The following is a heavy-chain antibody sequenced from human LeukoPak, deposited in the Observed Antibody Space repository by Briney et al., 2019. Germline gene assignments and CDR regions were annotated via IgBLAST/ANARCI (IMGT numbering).Heavy chain of an antibody. V-gene: IGHV3-64D*09. J-gene: IGHJ5*02. Sequence: GGALRLSCSASGFTFNSDTMHWGRQAPGEGLDYVSAISNNGRSTYYADSVKGRFTISRENSKNTLYLQMTSLSTEDTAVYYCVKDLTWGQGTLVTVSS. CDR1: GFTFNSDT. CDR2: ISNNGRST. CDR3: VKDLT.